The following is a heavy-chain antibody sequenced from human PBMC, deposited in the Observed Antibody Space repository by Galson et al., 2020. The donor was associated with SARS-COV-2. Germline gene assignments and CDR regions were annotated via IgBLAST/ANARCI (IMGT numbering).Heavy chain of an antibody. D-gene: IGHD2-2*01. CDR1: GLPQNTLGSA. Sequence: FGPPLPNLTQPLTLPYSFSGLPQNTLGSAVDWIRQHPGKPLQWHALLPSDGGKLSRPSMQSRRTITKDNSKNQEFLTSTNMDPAETAALYCSDRPRGTACYASWGQGTLVTVST. CDR2: LPSDGGK. J-gene: IGHJ5*02. CDR3: SDRPRGTACYAS. V-gene: IGHV2-5*02.